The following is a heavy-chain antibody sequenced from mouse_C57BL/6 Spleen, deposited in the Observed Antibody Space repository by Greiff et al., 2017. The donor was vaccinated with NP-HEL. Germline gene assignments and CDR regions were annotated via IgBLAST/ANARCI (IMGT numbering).Heavy chain of an antibody. CDR2: INYDGSST. V-gene: IGHV5-16*01. J-gene: IGHJ4*01. CDR3: ARDRGYGYDGYAMDY. Sequence: EVQLVESEGGLVQPGSSMKLSCTASGFTFSDYYMAWVRQVPEKGLEWVANINYDGSSTYYLDSLKSRFIISRDNAKNILYLQMSSLKSEDTATYYCARDRGYGYDGYAMDYWGQGTSVTVSS. CDR1: GFTFSDYY. D-gene: IGHD2-2*01.